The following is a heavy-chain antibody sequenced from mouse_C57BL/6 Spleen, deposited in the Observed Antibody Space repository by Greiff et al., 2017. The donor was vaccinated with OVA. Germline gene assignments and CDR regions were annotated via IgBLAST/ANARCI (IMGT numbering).Heavy chain of an antibody. CDR3: ASGLLFAY. CDR1: GYSITSGYY. Sequence: VQLKESGPGLVKPSQSLSLTCSVTGYSITSGYYWNWIRQFPGNKLEWMGYISYDGSNNYNPSLKNRISITRDTSKNQFFLKLNSVTTEDTATYYCASGLLFAYWGQGTLVTVSA. D-gene: IGHD2-10*01. V-gene: IGHV3-6*01. CDR2: ISYDGSN. J-gene: IGHJ3*01.